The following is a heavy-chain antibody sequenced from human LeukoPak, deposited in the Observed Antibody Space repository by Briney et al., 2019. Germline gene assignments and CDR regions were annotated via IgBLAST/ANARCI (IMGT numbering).Heavy chain of an antibody. CDR2: ISSNVGST. V-gene: IGHV3-64*01. D-gene: IGHD3-10*01. CDR3: ARGGLLWFGELSGY. CDR1: GFTFSSYA. Sequence: GGSLRLSCAASGFTFSSYAMHWVRQAPGKGLEYVSVISSNVGSTYYANSVKGRFTISRDNSKNTLYLQMGSLRAEDMAVYYCARGGLLWFGELSGYWGQGTLVTVSS. J-gene: IGHJ4*02.